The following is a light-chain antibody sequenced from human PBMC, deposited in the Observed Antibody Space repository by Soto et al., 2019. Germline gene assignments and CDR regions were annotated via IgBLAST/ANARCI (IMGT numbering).Light chain of an antibody. J-gene: IGLJ1*01. CDR3: SSFTTSYCSV. Sequence: QSALTQPASVSGSPGQSITISCTGSGSDIGAYNYVSWDQQHPSKAPKLLIHGVTRRPSGVSSRFSASKSAFTASLTISGLQAEDEANYYCSSFTTSYCSVFGRGTKVTVL. V-gene: IGLV2-14*01. CDR1: GSDIGAYNY. CDR2: GVT.